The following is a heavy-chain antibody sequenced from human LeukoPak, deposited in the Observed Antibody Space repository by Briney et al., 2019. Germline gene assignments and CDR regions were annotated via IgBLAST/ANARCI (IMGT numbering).Heavy chain of an antibody. V-gene: IGHV3-23*01. CDR3: AKVPVVTPRFDY. Sequence: GGSLRLSCAASGFTFSSYAMSWVRQAPGKGLEWVPAISGSGGSTYYADSVKGRFTISRDNSKNTLYLQMNSLRAEDTAVYYCAKVPVVTPRFDYWGQGTLVTVSS. J-gene: IGHJ4*02. CDR2: ISGSGGST. D-gene: IGHD4-23*01. CDR1: GFTFSSYA.